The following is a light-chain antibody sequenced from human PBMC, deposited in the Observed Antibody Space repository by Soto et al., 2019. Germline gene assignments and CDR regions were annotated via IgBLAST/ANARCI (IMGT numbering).Light chain of an antibody. V-gene: IGKV3-15*01. CDR3: QHRANWHLN. Sequence: EIVMTQSPVTLSVSPGERATLSCRASQSISSNLAWHQQKPGQAPRLLIYSASTRATGVPARFSGSGSGTEFTLTISSLQSEDFAVYYCQHRANWHLNFGGGTKADI. J-gene: IGKJ4*01. CDR1: QSISSN. CDR2: SAS.